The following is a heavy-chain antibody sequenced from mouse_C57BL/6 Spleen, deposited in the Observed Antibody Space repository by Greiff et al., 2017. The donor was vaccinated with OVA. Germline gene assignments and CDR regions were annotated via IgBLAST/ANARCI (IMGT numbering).Heavy chain of an antibody. Sequence: QVQLQQSGAELVKPGASVKISCKASGYAFSSYWMNWVKQRPGKGLEWIGQIYPGDGDTNYNGKFKGKATLTADKSSSTAYMQLSSLTSEDSAVYFCARQGDGYYVFAYWGQGTLVTVSA. D-gene: IGHD2-3*01. CDR2: IYPGDGDT. CDR1: GYAFSSYW. CDR3: ARQGDGYYVFAY. J-gene: IGHJ3*01. V-gene: IGHV1-80*01.